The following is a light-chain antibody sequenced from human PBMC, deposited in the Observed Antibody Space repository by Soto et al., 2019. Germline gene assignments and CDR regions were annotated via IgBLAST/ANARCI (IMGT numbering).Light chain of an antibody. J-gene: IGLJ3*02. CDR1: TSNIGATSD. CDR2: GNT. Sequence: QSVLTQPPSVSGAPGQRVTISCTGSTSNIGATSDVHWYQQLPGTAPKLLIYGNTNRPSGVPDRFSASKSGTSASLAITGLQAEDAADYYCQSYDSSLSGWVFGGGTQLTVL. V-gene: IGLV1-40*01. CDR3: QSYDSSLSGWV.